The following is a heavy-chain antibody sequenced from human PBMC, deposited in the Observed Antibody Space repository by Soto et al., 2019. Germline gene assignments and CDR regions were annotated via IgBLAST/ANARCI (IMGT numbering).Heavy chain of an antibody. CDR2: IYYSGST. D-gene: IGHD4-17*01. J-gene: IGHJ6*03. Sequence: SETLSLTCTVSGGSISSYYWSWIRQPPGKGLEWIGYIYYSGSTNYNPSLKSRVTISVDTSKNQFSLKLSSVTAADTAVYYCARSVGYGEPRLWAYYYYYYMDVWGKGTTVTVSS. CDR3: ARSVGYGEPRLWAYYYYYYMDV. V-gene: IGHV4-59*08. CDR1: GGSISSYY.